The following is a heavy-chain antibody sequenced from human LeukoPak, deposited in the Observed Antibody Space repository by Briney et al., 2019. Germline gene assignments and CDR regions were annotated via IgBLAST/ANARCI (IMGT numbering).Heavy chain of an antibody. V-gene: IGHV1-2*02. CDR3: AREDIVATSKFDY. Sequence: ASVKVSCKASGYTFTGYYMHWVRRAPGQGLEWMGWINPNSGGTNYAQKFQGRVTMTRDTSISTAYMELSRLRSDDTAVYYCAREDIVATSKFDYWGQGTLVTVSS. D-gene: IGHD5-12*01. CDR1: GYTFTGYY. CDR2: INPNSGGT. J-gene: IGHJ4*02.